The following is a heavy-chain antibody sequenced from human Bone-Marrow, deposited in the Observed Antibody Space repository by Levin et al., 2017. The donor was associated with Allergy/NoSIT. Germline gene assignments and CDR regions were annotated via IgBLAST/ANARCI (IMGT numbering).Heavy chain of an antibody. D-gene: IGHD2-8*01. CDR2: IYYSGST. CDR1: GGSISSYY. Sequence: PSETLSLTCTVSGGSISSYYWSWIRQPPGKGLEWIGYIYYSGSTNYNPSLKSRVTISVDTSKNQFSLKLSSVTAADTAVYYCARDGVRPQPDAFDIWGQGTMVTVSS. J-gene: IGHJ3*02. CDR3: ARDGVRPQPDAFDI. V-gene: IGHV4-59*01.